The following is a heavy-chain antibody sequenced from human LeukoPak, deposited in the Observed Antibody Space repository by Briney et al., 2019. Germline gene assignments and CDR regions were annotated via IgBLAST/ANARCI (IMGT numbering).Heavy chain of an antibody. V-gene: IGHV3-74*01. Sequence: GGSLRLSCAASGFTFSNDWMHWVRQAPGKGLVWVSRIKFDGSSTNYADFVKGRFTISRDNARNTAYLQMNSLGAEDTAVYYCARGVRGGYYLDYWGQGSLVTVSS. J-gene: IGHJ4*02. CDR3: ARGVRGGYYLDY. CDR2: IKFDGSST. CDR1: GFTFSNDW. D-gene: IGHD3-16*01.